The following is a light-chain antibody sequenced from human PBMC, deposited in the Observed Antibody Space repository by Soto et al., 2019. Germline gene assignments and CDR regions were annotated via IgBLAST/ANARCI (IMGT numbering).Light chain of an antibody. Sequence: AIQMTQSPSSLSASVGDRVTITCRASQGIRNDLGWYQQKPGKAPKILIYAASSLQSGVPSRFSGRGSGTYFTLTISSLQHEDFATYDCLPYYNYPLTFGGGTKVEIK. J-gene: IGKJ4*01. V-gene: IGKV1-6*01. CDR1: QGIRND. CDR3: LPYYNYPLT. CDR2: AAS.